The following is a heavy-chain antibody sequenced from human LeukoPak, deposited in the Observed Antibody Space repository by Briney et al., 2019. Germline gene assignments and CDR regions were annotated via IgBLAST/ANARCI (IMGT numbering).Heavy chain of an antibody. Sequence: PSETLSLTCTVSGGSISSNSDYWGWIRQPPGKGLEWLGTIFYIGSTYYNPSLMSRVTISVDTSKNQFSLKLNSVTAADTAVYYCARHAHSSAWYLVGDAFDIWGHGTMVTVSS. CDR3: ARHAHSSAWYLVGDAFDI. CDR1: GGSISSNSDY. J-gene: IGHJ3*02. CDR2: IFYIGST. D-gene: IGHD6-19*01. V-gene: IGHV4-39*01.